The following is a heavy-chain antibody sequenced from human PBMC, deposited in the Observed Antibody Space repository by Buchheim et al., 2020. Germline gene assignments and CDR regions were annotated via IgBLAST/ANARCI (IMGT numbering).Heavy chain of an antibody. J-gene: IGHJ5*02. CDR3: ARATGYSSSWYGHGWFDP. CDR1: GFTFSSYS. CDR2: ISSSSSTI. D-gene: IGHD6-13*01. V-gene: IGHV3-48*01. Sequence: EVQLVESGGGLVQPGGSLRLSCAASGFTFSSYSMNWVRQAPGKGLEWVSYISSSSSTIYYADSVKGRFTISRDNAKTSLYLQMNSLRAEDTAVYYCARATGYSSSWYGHGWFDPWGQGTL.